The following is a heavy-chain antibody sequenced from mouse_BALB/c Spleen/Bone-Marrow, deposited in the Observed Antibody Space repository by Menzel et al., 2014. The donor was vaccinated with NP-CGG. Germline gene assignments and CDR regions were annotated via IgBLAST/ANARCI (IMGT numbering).Heavy chain of an antibody. CDR2: ISSGGSST. Sequence: EVKLVESGGDLVKPGGSLKLSCVASGFTFSSYGMSWVRQIPDKRLEGVATISSGGSSTYYPASVKGRFTISRDNAKSTLYLQMSSLNSEDTAMYYCTRRPLQANSYFDCWGQGTTLTVSS. V-gene: IGHV5-6*02. CDR1: GFTFSSYG. D-gene: IGHD3-2*02. J-gene: IGHJ2*01. CDR3: TRRPLQANSYFDC.